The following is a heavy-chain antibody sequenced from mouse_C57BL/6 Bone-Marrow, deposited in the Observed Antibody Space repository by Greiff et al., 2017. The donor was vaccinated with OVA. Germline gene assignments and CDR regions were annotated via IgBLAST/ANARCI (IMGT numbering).Heavy chain of an antibody. J-gene: IGHJ1*03. V-gene: IGHV5-9-1*02. CDR1: GFTFSSYA. Sequence: EVQVVESGEGLVKPGGSLKLSCAASGFTFSSYAMSWVRQTPEKRLEWVAYISSGGDYIYYADTVKGRFTISRDNARNTLYLQMSSLKSEDTAMYYCTREGYYGPLTWYFDVWGTGTTVTVSS. CDR3: TREGYYGPLTWYFDV. CDR2: ISSGGDYI. D-gene: IGHD2-1*01.